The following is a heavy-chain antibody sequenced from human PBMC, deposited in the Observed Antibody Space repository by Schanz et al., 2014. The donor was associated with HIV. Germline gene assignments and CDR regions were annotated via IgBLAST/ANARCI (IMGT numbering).Heavy chain of an antibody. Sequence: VELLESGGGSVQPGGSLRLSCAASGFTFSEYYMSWIRQAPGKRLEWLSYISHTSATIYYLDSVRGRFTISRDNAKNSVYLQMDSLRVEDTALYYCARGRLIGNSGYPYFDFWGQGTQVTVSS. V-gene: IGHV3-11*01. D-gene: IGHD3-10*01. CDR2: ISHTSATI. CDR1: GFTFSEYY. J-gene: IGHJ4*02. CDR3: ARGRLIGNSGYPYFDF.